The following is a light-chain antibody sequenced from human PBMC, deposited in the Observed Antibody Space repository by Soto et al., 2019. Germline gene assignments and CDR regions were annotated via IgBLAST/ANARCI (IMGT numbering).Light chain of an antibody. CDR1: QSISSW. J-gene: IGKJ3*01. CDR2: KAS. V-gene: IGKV1-5*03. Sequence: DIQMTQSPSTLSASVGDRVTITCRASQSISSWLAWYQQKPGKAPKLLIYKASSLESGVPSRFSGSGSGTEFTLTISSLQPDDFATYYCQQSHDDPGFGPGTKLNI. CDR3: QQSHDDPG.